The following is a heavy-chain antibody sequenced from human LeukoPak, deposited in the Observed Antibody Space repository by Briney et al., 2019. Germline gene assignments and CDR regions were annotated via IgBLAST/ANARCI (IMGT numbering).Heavy chain of an antibody. CDR3: TWMATIFTVDY. J-gene: IGHJ4*02. D-gene: IGHD5-12*01. CDR2: IRNDRIT. CDR1: GLTFSDAW. Sequence: GGSLRLSCVLSGLTFSDAWMSWVRQAPGKGLEWVGRIRNDRITDYAAPVQGRFSISRDNSKTTFYLQMNSLRTEDTGMYFCTWMATIFTVDYWGQGTLVTVSS. V-gene: IGHV3-15*01.